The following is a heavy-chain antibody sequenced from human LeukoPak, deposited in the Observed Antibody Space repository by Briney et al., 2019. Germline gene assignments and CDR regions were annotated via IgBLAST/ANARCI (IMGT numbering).Heavy chain of an antibody. V-gene: IGHV4-34*01. CDR1: GGPFRGNY. J-gene: IGHJ4*02. Sequence: SETLSLTCAVYGGPFRGNYYTWIRQPPGKGLEWIGEITDSGSTNYNVSLKSRVTISVDTSKNQFSLKLNSVTAADTAVYYCARAFTARALFDYWGQRTLVTVSS. CDR3: ARAFTARALFDY. CDR2: ITDSGST. D-gene: IGHD5-18*01.